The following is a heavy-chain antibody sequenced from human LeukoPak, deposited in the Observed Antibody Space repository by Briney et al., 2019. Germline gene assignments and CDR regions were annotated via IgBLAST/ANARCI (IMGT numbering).Heavy chain of an antibody. CDR2: IYHSGST. V-gene: IGHV4-38-2*01. D-gene: IGHD3-22*01. J-gene: IGHJ4*02. Sequence: SETLSLTCAVSGYSISSGYYWGWIRQPPGKGLEWIGSIYHSGSTYYNPSLKSRVTMSVDMSKNQFSLKLSSVTAADTAVYYCASKDYYDSSGYYYAYWGQGTLVTVSS. CDR3: ASKDYYDSSGYYYAY. CDR1: GYSISSGYY.